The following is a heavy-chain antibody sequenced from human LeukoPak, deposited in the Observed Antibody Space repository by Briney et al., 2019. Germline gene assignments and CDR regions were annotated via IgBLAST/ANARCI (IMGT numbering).Heavy chain of an antibody. D-gene: IGHD2-21*02. J-gene: IGHJ4*02. CDR1: GFTFDDYT. CDR2: ISGDGGNT. Sequence: GGSLRLSCAASGFTFDDYTMHWVRQAPGKGLEWVSLISGDGGNTYYADSVKGRFTISRDNSKNSPYLRMNSLRSEDTALYYCAKGGYCGGDCLYYFDYWGQGTLVTVSS. V-gene: IGHV3-43*02. CDR3: AKGGYCGGDCLYYFDY.